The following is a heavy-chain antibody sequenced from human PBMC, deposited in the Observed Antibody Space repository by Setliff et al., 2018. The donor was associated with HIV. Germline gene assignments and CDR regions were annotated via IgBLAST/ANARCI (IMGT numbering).Heavy chain of an antibody. CDR1: GFTFSTYA. CDR2: ISRSSDSA. D-gene: IGHD3-10*01. V-gene: IGHV3-23*01. Sequence: RLSCVASGFTFSTYAMSWVRQAPGKGLEWVSTISRSSDSAYYADSVKGRFTISRDNSKNTLYLQMNSLRVEDTAVYYCAKDRGDSDYWGQGTLVTVSS. CDR3: AKDRGDSDY. J-gene: IGHJ4*02.